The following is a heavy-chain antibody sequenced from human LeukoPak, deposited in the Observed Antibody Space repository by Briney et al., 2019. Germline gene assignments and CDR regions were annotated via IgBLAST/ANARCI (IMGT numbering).Heavy chain of an antibody. CDR3: AKNLDPDLRFGSTNWFDP. CDR1: GFTFSSYA. V-gene: IGHV3-23*01. D-gene: IGHD3-10*01. CDR2: ISGSGGST. J-gene: IGHJ5*02. Sequence: GGSLRLSCAASGFTFSSYAMSWVRQAPGKGLEWVSAISGSGGSTYYADSVKGRFTISRDNSKNTLYLQMNSLGAEDTAVYYCAKNLDPDLRFGSTNWFDPSGQGTLVTVSS.